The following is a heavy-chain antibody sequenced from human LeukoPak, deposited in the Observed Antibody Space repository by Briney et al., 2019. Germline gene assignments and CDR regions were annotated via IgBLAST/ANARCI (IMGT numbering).Heavy chain of an antibody. CDR3: ARQGDTSCWEN. CDR1: DGSISSSDYY. J-gene: IGHJ4*02. V-gene: IGHV4-30-4*08. D-gene: IGHD2-2*01. CDR2: IYYSGTT. Sequence: SQTLSLTCAVSDGSISSSDYYWSWIRQPPGQGLEWIGYIYYSGTTYYNPSLRSRATISVDTSKNQFSLKLSSVTAADTAVYYCARQGDTSCWENWGQGTLVTVSS.